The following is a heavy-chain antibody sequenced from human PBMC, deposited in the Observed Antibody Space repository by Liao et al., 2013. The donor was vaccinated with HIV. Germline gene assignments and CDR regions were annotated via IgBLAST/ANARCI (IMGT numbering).Heavy chain of an antibody. CDR3: ARGRGFFDY. J-gene: IGHJ4*02. Sequence: QVQLQESGPGLVRPSETLSLTCAVSGGSISSYNWSWIRQPAGKGLEWIGRISSSGSANYNPSLKSRVTMSVDTSKNQFSLNLNSVTAADTAVYYCARGRGFFDYWGQGSLVTVSS. CDR2: ISSSGSA. CDR1: GGSISSYN. D-gene: IGHD3-10*01. V-gene: IGHV4-4*07.